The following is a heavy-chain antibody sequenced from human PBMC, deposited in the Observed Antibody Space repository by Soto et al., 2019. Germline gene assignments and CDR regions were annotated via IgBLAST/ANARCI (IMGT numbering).Heavy chain of an antibody. CDR3: TRRPYSGSYYYYYYYCMDV. Sequence: GGSLRLSCAASGFTFSGSAMHWVRQASGKGLEWVGRIRSKANSYATAYAASVKGRFTISRDDSKNTAYLQMNSLKTEDTAVYYCTRRPYSGSYYYYYYYCMDVWGQGTTVTVSS. CDR2: IRSKANSYAT. J-gene: IGHJ6*02. V-gene: IGHV3-73*01. CDR1: GFTFSGSA. D-gene: IGHD1-26*01.